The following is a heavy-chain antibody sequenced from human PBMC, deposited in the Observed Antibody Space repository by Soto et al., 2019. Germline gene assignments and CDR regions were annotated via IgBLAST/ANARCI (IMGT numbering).Heavy chain of an antibody. D-gene: IGHD3-10*01. J-gene: IGHJ5*02. CDR3: ARSRGSGSYHWFDP. V-gene: IGHV4-28*01. Sequence: SETLSLTCAVSGYSISSSNWWGWIRQPPGKGLEWIGYIYYSGSTYYNPSLKSRVTMSVDPSKNQFSLMLSSVTAVDTAVYYCARSRGSGSYHWFDPWGQGTLVTVSS. CDR2: IYYSGST. CDR1: GYSISSSNW.